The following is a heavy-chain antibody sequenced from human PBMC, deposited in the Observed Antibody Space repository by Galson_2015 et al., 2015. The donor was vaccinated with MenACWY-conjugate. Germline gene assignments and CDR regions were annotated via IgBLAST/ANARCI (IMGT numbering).Heavy chain of an antibody. CDR1: GGSISSSSYY. D-gene: IGHD3-3*01. CDR2: IYYSGST. J-gene: IGHJ6*03. V-gene: IGHV4-39*01. Sequence: ETLSLTCTVSGGSISSSSYYWGWIRQPPGKGLEWIGSIYYSGSTYYNPSLKSRVTISVDTSKNQFSLKLSSVTAADTAVYYCARCGSLRLEWLLDQYYYYYMDVWGKGTTVTVSS. CDR3: ARCGSLRLEWLLDQYYYYYMDV.